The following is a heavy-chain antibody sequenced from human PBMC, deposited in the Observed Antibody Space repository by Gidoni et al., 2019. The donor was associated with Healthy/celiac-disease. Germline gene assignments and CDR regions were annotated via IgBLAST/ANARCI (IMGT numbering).Heavy chain of an antibody. CDR2: ISSSSSYI. CDR1: GFTFSSYS. CDR3: ARGGLGYDSSGYF. D-gene: IGHD3-22*01. V-gene: IGHV3-21*01. J-gene: IGHJ4*02. Sequence: EVQLVASGGGLVKPGGSLRRSCAASGFTFSSYSMNWVRQAPGKGLEWASSISSSSSYIYYADSVKGRFTISRDNAKNSLYLQMNSLRAEDTAVYYCARGGLGYDSSGYFWGQGTLVTVSS.